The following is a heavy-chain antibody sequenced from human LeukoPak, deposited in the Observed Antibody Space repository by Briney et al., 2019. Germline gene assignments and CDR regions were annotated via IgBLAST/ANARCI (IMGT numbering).Heavy chain of an antibody. J-gene: IGHJ4*02. D-gene: IGHD5-24*01. Sequence: GGSLRLSCAASGFTFSDYYMSWIRQAPGKGLEWVSYISTSGSTKYYADSVKGRFTISRDNTKNSLYLQMNSLRAEDTAVYYCAAGVEMATIDRTDLILWGQGTLVTVSS. CDR2: ISTSGSTK. V-gene: IGHV3-11*01. CDR1: GFTFSDYY. CDR3: AAGVEMATIDRTDLIL.